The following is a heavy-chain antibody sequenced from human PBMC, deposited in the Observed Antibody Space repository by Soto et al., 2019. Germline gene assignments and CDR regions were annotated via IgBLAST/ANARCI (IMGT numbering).Heavy chain of an antibody. V-gene: IGHV3-53*01. CDR3: ARGGGFIAGDMVWFDP. J-gene: IGHJ5*02. D-gene: IGHD6-13*01. CDR1: GITISRNY. Sequence: GGSLRLSCAASGITISRNYMSWVRQAPGKGLEWVSVIYGDGTTYYADSVKGRFTISRDNSKSTLYLQMNSLRADGTAVYYCARGGGFIAGDMVWFDPWGQGTLVTVSS. CDR2: IYGDGTT.